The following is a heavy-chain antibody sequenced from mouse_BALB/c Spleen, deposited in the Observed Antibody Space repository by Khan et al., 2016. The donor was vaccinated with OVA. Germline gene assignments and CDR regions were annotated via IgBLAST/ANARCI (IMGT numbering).Heavy chain of an antibody. J-gene: IGHJ3*01. CDR2: INYSGNT. CDR1: GYSITSEYA. D-gene: IGHD2-4*01. V-gene: IGHV3-2*02. Sequence: EVKLLESGPGLVKPSQSLSLTCTVTGYSITSEYAWNWIRHFPGNKLEWMGYINYSGNTRYNPSLKSRISITRDTSKNQFFLQLNSVTTEDTATXYCTRKDYYDYDPFPYWGRGTVVTVSA. CDR3: TRKDYYDYDPFPY.